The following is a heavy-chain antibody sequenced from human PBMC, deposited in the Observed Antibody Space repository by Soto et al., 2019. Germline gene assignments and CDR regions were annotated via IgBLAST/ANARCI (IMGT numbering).Heavy chain of an antibody. CDR1: GGSISSGDYY. D-gene: IGHD3-22*01. Sequence: QVQLQESGPGLVKPSQTLSLTCTVSGGSISSGDYYWSWIRQPPGKGLEWIGYIYYSGSTYYNPSLKSRVTISVDTAKNQFALNLISVTAADTAVYYCAREGDYYDSSGYYQGHAFDIWGQGTIVTVSS. CDR2: IYYSGST. CDR3: AREGDYYDSSGYYQGHAFDI. J-gene: IGHJ3*02. V-gene: IGHV4-30-4*01.